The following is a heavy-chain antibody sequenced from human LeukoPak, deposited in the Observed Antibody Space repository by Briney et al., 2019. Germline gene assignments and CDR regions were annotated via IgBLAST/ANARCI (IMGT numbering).Heavy chain of an antibody. CDR2: TYYRSKWYN. CDR1: GDSVSSNSAA. CDR3: AREAAAGRYYYYGMDV. D-gene: IGHD6-13*01. Sequence: SQTLSLTCALSGDSVSSNSAAWNWIRQSPSRGLEWLGRTYYRSKWYNDYAVSVKSRITINPDTSKNQFSLQLNSVTPEDTAVYYCAREAAAGRYYYYGMDVWGQGTTVTVSS. J-gene: IGHJ6*02. V-gene: IGHV6-1*01.